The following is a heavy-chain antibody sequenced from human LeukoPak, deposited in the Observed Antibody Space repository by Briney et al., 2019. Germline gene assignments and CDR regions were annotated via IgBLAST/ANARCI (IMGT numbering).Heavy chain of an antibody. CDR2: ISHDGNTD. Sequence: GGSLRLSCAASGFTCSSYAMHWVRQTPGKGLEWVAVISHDGNTDYYADSVKGRFTISRDNSKSTLYLQVNSLRAEDTAVYYCAREDNYWAFDHWGQGTLVTVSS. CDR3: AREDNYWAFDH. J-gene: IGHJ4*02. D-gene: IGHD1-1*01. V-gene: IGHV3-30*04. CDR1: GFTCSSYA.